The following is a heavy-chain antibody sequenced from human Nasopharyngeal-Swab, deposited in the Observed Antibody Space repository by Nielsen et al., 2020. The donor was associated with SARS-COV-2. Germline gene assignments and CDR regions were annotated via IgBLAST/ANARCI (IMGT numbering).Heavy chain of an antibody. D-gene: IGHD2-2*01. CDR2: INHSGST. CDR3: ARGLSGIVPAPILGLGPYYYYYYMDV. Sequence: SETLSLTCAVYGGSFSGSYWGWIRQPPGKGPEWIAKINHSGSTNYNPSLKSRVTLSVDTSMNQVSLEVSSVTAADTAVYYCARGLSGIVPAPILGLGPYYYYYYMDVWGKGTTVTVSS. CDR1: GGSFSGSY. V-gene: IGHV4-34*01. J-gene: IGHJ6*03.